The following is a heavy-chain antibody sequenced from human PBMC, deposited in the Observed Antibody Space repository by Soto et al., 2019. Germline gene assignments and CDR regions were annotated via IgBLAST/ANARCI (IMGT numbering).Heavy chain of an antibody. CDR3: ARSPLSYDYVRQTWREVGDSFDI. J-gene: IGHJ3*02. D-gene: IGHD3-16*01. CDR1: NSSLGAFQ. Sequence: SETLSLTCAIYNSSLGAFQWTWIRQPPGKELEWIGELIHGGSTNYNPSLKSRVTFSLDTSKNQFSLQLMSVTAADTAVYYCARSPLSYDYVRQTWREVGDSFDIWGRGTLVTVSS. CDR2: LIHGGST. V-gene: IGHV4-34*12.